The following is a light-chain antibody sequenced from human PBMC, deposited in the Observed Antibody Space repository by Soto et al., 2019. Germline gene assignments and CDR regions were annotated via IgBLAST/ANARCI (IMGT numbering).Light chain of an antibody. V-gene: IGKV3-20*01. J-gene: IGKJ3*01. CDR2: GAS. CDR3: QQYGSSSLFT. CDR1: QSVSSSY. Sequence: EIVLTQSPGTLSLSPGERATLSCRASQSVSSSYLAWYQQKPGQAPRLLMYGASSRATGIPDRFSGSESGTAFTLTISRLEPEDFAVYYCQQYGSSSLFTFGPGTKVDIK.